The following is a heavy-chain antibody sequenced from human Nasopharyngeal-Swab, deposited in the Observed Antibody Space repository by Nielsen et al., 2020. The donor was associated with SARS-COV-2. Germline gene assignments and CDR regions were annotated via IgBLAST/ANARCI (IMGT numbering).Heavy chain of an antibody. D-gene: IGHD1-7*01. CDR2: ISYDGSNK. Sequence: GSLRLSCAASGFTFSRYGMHWVRQAPGKGLEWVAIISYDGSNKYYADSVKGRFTISRDNSKNTVYLQISSLRAEDTAVYYCAKEKTTNTRGYFDFWGQGTLVTVSS. V-gene: IGHV3-30*18. CDR3: AKEKTTNTRGYFDF. CDR1: GFTFSRYG. J-gene: IGHJ4*02.